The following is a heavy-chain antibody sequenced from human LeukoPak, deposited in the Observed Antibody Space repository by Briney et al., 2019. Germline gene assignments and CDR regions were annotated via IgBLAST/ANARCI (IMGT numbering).Heavy chain of an antibody. CDR2: ISSSSSYI. Sequence: GGSLKLSCAASGFTFSSYSMNWVRQAPGKGLEWVSSISSSSSYIYYADSVKGRFTISRDNAKNSLYLQMNSLRAEDTAVYYCARVRSGTTNDYWGQGTLVTVSS. CDR3: ARVRSGTTNDY. D-gene: IGHD1-7*01. V-gene: IGHV3-21*01. J-gene: IGHJ4*02. CDR1: GFTFSSYS.